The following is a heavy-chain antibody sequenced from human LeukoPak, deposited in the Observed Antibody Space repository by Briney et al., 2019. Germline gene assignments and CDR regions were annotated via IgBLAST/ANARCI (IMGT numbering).Heavy chain of an antibody. CDR3: ARDVSYYGSGSYYQFLWFDP. V-gene: IGHV3-13*01. J-gene: IGHJ5*02. CDR2: IGTAGDT. Sequence: GGSLRLSCAASGFTFSSYDMHWVRQAPGKGLEWVSAIGTAGDTYYPGSVKGRFTISRENAKNSLYLQMNSLRAGDTAVYYCARDVSYYGSGSYYQFLWFDPWGQGTLVTVSS. D-gene: IGHD3-10*01. CDR1: GFTFSSYD.